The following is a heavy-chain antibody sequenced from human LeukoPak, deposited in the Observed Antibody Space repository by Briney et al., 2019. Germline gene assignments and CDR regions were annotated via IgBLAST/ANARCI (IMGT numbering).Heavy chain of an antibody. CDR1: GFTFSSYS. D-gene: IGHD3-22*01. CDR3: ARELSHYYDSSGYRDAFDI. V-gene: IGHV3-48*01. J-gene: IGHJ3*02. Sequence: GGSLRLSCAASGFTFSSYSMNWVRQAPGKGLEWVSYISSSSSTIYYADSVKGRLTISRDNAKNSLYLQMNSLRAEDTAVYYCARELSHYYDSSGYRDAFDIWGQGTMVTVSS. CDR2: ISSSSSTI.